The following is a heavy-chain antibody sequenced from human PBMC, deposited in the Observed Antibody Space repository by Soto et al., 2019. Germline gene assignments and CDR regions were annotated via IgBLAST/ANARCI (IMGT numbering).Heavy chain of an antibody. D-gene: IGHD2-2*01. V-gene: IGHV1-2*04. CDR3: AREGRIVVVPAAPPSDNWFDP. CDR2: INPNSGGT. CDR1: GYTFTGYY. J-gene: IGHJ5*02. Sequence: ASVKVSCKASGYTFTGYYMHWVRQAPGQGLEWMGWINPNSGGTNYAQKFQGWVTMTRDTSISTAYKELSRLRSDDTAVYYCAREGRIVVVPAAPPSDNWFDPWGQGTLVTVSS.